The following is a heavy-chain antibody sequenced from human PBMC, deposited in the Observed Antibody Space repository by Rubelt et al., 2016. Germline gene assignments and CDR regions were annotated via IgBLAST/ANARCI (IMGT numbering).Heavy chain of an antibody. CDR3: ARATLLGYCSGGSCSRAFDI. Sequence: QSPSRGLEWLGRTYYRSEWSTDYAVSVKSRITISPDTSKNQFSLHLNSVTPDDTAVYYCARATLLGYCSGGSCSRAFDIWGQGTMVTVSS. CDR2: TYYRSEWST. J-gene: IGHJ3*02. D-gene: IGHD2-15*01. V-gene: IGHV6-1*01.